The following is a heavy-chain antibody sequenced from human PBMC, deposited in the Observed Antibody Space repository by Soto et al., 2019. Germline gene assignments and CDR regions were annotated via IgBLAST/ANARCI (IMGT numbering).Heavy chain of an antibody. CDR2: ITYEGRSK. V-gene: IGHV3-30*09. D-gene: IGHD2-15*01. CDR3: AKSSGGSSSMGMDY. J-gene: IGHJ4*02. Sequence: QVRLVESGGGVVQPGRSLRLSCEVSGFIFKNYARNWVRQAPGKGLEWVATITYEGRSKYYAESVKGRFAISRDNSKSTLNLQMNTLRVDDSAIFYCAKSSGGSSSMGMDYWGQGTLVTVSS. CDR1: GFIFKNYA.